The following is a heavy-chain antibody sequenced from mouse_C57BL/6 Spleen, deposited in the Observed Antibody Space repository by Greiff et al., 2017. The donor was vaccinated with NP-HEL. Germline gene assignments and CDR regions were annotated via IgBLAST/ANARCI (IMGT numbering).Heavy chain of an antibody. Sequence: EVKVEESGPELVKPGASVKISCKASGYSFTGYYMNWVKQSPEKSLEWIGEINPSAGGTTYNQKFKAKATLTVDKSSSTAYMQLKSLTSEDSAVYYCARIYYDYDGEVYFDYWGQGTTLTVSS. V-gene: IGHV1-42*01. D-gene: IGHD2-4*01. CDR1: GYSFTGYY. CDR3: ARIYYDYDGEVYFDY. CDR2: INPSAGGT. J-gene: IGHJ2*01.